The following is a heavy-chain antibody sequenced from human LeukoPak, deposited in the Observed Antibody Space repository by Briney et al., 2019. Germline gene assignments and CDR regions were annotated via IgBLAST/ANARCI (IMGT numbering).Heavy chain of an antibody. CDR3: ARRDYDFWSGHVPFDY. Sequence: SETLSLTCTVSGGSISSSSYYWGWIRQPPGKGLEWIGSIYYSGSTYYNPSLKSRVTISVDTSKNQFSLKLSSVIAADTAVYYCARRDYDFWSGHVPFDYWGQGTLVTVSS. D-gene: IGHD3-3*01. CDR1: GGSISSSSYY. J-gene: IGHJ4*02. V-gene: IGHV4-39*01. CDR2: IYYSGST.